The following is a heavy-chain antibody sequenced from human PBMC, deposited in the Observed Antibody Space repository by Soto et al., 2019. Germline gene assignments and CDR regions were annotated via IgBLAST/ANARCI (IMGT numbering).Heavy chain of an antibody. CDR3: ARETLGYCSGGSCYQNSWFDP. D-gene: IGHD2-15*01. CDR2: IIPIFGTA. CDR1: GGTFSSYA. J-gene: IGHJ5*02. Sequence: GASVKDSCKASGGTFSSYAISWVRQAPGQGLEWMGGIIPIFGTANYAQKFQGRVTITADKSTSTAYMELSSLRSEDTAVYYCARETLGYCSGGSCYQNSWFDPWGQGTLVTVSS. V-gene: IGHV1-69*06.